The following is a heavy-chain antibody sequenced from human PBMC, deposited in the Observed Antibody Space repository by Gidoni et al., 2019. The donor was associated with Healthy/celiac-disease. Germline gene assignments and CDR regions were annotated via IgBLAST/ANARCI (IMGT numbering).Heavy chain of an antibody. D-gene: IGHD5-18*01. Sequence: QVQLQESGPGLVKPSQTLSLPCTVSGGSIRRGGYYWGWIRQPPGKGLEWIGYIYYSGSTYYNPALKSRVTISVDTSKNQFSLKLSSVTAADTAVYYCARDRGIQPPEGGYYYGMDVWGQGTTVTVSS. CDR2: IYYSGST. J-gene: IGHJ6*02. V-gene: IGHV4-31*03. CDR1: GGSIRRGGYY. CDR3: ARDRGIQPPEGGYYYGMDV.